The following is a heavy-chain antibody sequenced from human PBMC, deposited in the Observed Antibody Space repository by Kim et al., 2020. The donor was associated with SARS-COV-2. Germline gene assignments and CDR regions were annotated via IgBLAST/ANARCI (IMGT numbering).Heavy chain of an antibody. V-gene: IGHV4-39*01. Sequence: TYYNPSLKSRVTISVDTSKNQFSLKLSSVTAADTAVYYCARQEERSFDYWGQGTLVTVSS. D-gene: IGHD1-1*01. CDR2: T. J-gene: IGHJ4*02. CDR3: ARQEERSFDY.